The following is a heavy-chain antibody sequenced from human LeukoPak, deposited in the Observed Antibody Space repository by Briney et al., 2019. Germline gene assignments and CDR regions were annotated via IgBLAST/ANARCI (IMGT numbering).Heavy chain of an antibody. J-gene: IGHJ4*02. CDR1: GGSFSGYY. V-gene: IGHV4-34*01. Sequence: PSETLSLTCAVYGGSFSGYYWSWIRQPPGKGLEWIGEINHSGSTNYNPSLKSRVTISVDTSKNQFSLKLSSVTAADTAVYYCARGNRCSSTSCYADYWGQGTLVTVSS. CDR3: ARGNRCSSTSCYADY. D-gene: IGHD2-2*01. CDR2: INHSGST.